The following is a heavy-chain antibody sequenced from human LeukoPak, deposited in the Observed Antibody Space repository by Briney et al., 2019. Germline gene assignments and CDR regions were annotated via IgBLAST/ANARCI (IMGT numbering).Heavy chain of an antibody. CDR1: GGSFSGYY. D-gene: IGHD6-13*01. J-gene: IGHJ5*02. CDR2: INHSGST. Sequence: SETLSLTCAVYGGSFSGYYWSWIRQPPGKGLEWIGEINHSGSTNYNPSLKSRVTISVDTSKNQFSLKLSSVTAADTAVYYCARVWIAATGIWFDPWGQGTLVTVSS. CDR3: ARVWIAATGIWFDP. V-gene: IGHV4-34*01.